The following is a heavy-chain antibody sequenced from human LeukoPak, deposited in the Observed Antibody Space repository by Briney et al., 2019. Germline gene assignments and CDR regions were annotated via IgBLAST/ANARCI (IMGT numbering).Heavy chain of an antibody. J-gene: IGHJ4*02. V-gene: IGHV1-24*01. Sequence: ASVKVSCKVSGYTLTELSMHWVRQSPGKGLEWMGGFDPEDGETIYAQKFQGRVTMTEDTSTDTAYMELSSLRSEDTAVYYCAIPGGSSRDFDYWGQGTLVTVSS. CDR2: FDPEDGET. CDR3: AIPGGSSRDFDY. D-gene: IGHD6-13*01. CDR1: GYTLTELS.